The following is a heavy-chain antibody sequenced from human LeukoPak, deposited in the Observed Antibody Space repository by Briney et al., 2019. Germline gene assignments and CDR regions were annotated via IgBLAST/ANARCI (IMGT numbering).Heavy chain of an antibody. Sequence: SETLSLTCTVSGGSISSYYWSWIRQPPGKGLEWIGYIYYSGSTNYNPSLKSRVTISVDTSKNQFSLKLSSVTAADTAVYYCARQKPYSSSWLNVGYYFDYWGQGTLVTVSS. J-gene: IGHJ4*02. CDR1: GGSISSYY. CDR2: IYYSGST. V-gene: IGHV4-59*08. CDR3: ARQKPYSSSWLNVGYYFDY. D-gene: IGHD6-13*01.